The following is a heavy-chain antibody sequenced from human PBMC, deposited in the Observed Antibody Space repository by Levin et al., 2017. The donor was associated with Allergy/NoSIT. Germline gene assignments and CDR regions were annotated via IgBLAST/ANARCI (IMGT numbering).Heavy chain of an antibody. J-gene: IGHJ6*02. Sequence: GESLKISCKASGYTFSSYGFSWVRQAPGQGLEWMGWISAYNGNTHYAQKLQGRVTMTTDTSTSTAYMELRSLRSDDTAVYYCARDTPCSSASCYIHYYYGMDVWGQGTTVTVSS. CDR1: GYTFSSYG. CDR2: ISAYNGNT. D-gene: IGHD2-2*02. V-gene: IGHV1-18*01. CDR3: ARDTPCSSASCYIHYYYGMDV.